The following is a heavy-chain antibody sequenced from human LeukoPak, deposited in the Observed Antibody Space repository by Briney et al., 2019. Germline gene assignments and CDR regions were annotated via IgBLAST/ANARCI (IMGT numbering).Heavy chain of an antibody. CDR2: IYTSGST. D-gene: IGHD3-22*01. Sequence: SQTLSLTCTVSGGSISSGSYYWSWIRQPAGKGLEWIGRIYTSGSTNYNPSLKSRVTISVDTSKNQFSLKLSSVTAADTAVYYCARAGRYDSSGYYYVFLDYWGQGTLVTVSS. V-gene: IGHV4-61*02. J-gene: IGHJ4*02. CDR3: ARAGRYDSSGYYYVFLDY. CDR1: GGSISSGSYY.